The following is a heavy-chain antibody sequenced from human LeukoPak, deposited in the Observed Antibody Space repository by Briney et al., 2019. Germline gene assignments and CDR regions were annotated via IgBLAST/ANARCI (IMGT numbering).Heavy chain of an antibody. J-gene: IGHJ6*02. CDR3: ARDDWGSDYYYYGMDV. CDR1: GFPFSSYS. CDR2: ISSSSSYI. V-gene: IGHV3-21*01. D-gene: IGHD7-27*01. Sequence: GGSLRLSCEASGFPFSSYSMNWVRQAQGKGLDWFPSISSSSSYIYYADSVKGRFTISRDNAKNSLYLQMNSPRAEDTAVYYCARDDWGSDYYYYGMDVWGQGTTVTVSS.